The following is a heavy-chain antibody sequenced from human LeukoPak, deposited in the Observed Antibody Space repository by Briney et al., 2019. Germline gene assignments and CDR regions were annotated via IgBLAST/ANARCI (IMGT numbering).Heavy chain of an antibody. V-gene: IGHV4-59*01. CDR3: ARARYREINYAYAGGYYYMDV. CDR1: GVSLSPYY. D-gene: IGHD1-26*01. Sequence: PSETLSLTCTVSGVSLSPYYWSWIRQSPGKGLEWIGYISYSDSTNSHPSLKSRVTISVDMSKRQFNLELSSVTAADTAVYYCARARYREINYAYAGGYYYMDVWGKGTTVTVSS. J-gene: IGHJ6*03. CDR2: ISYSDST.